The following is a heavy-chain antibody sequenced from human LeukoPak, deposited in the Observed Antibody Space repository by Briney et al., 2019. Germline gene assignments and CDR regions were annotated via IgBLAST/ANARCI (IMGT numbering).Heavy chain of an antibody. D-gene: IGHD5-18*01. Sequence: PGRSLRLSCAASGFTFSNYMMHWVRQAPGKGLDWLAVILEDGSIQYYADSVKGRFTISRDNSKNTLYLQMNSLRAENTAVYYFAKPPVDTPMFYYYYMDVWGKGPTVTFS. V-gene: IGHV3-30*18. CDR3: AKPPVDTPMFYYYYMDV. CDR2: ILEDGSIQ. CDR1: GFTFSNYM. J-gene: IGHJ6*03.